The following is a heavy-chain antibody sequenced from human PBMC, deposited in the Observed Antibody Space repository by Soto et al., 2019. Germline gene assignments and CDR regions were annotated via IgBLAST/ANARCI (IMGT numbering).Heavy chain of an antibody. CDR2: IYYSGST. J-gene: IGHJ5*02. V-gene: IGHV4-39*01. Sequence: SETLSLTCTVSGGSISSSSYYWGWIRQPPGKGLEWIGSIYYSGSTYYNPSLKSRVTISVDTSKNQFSLKLSSVTAADTAVYYCASVVLVPAATYNWFDPWGQGTLVTVSS. CDR1: GGSISSSSYY. CDR3: ASVVLVPAATYNWFDP. D-gene: IGHD2-2*01.